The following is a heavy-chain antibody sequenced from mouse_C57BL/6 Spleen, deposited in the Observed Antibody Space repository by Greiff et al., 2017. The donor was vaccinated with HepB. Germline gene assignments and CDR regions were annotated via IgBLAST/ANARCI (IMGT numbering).Heavy chain of an antibody. Sequence: VQLQQSGAELVRPGASVKLSCTASGFNIKDYYMHWVKQRPEQGLEWIGRIDPEDGDTEYAPKFKGKATMTADTSSNTAYLQLSSLTSEDSAVYDCTGYYGSSDDFDYWGQGTTLTVSS. V-gene: IGHV14-1*01. J-gene: IGHJ2*01. CDR3: TGYYGSSDDFDY. D-gene: IGHD1-1*01. CDR2: IDPEDGDT. CDR1: GFNIKDYY.